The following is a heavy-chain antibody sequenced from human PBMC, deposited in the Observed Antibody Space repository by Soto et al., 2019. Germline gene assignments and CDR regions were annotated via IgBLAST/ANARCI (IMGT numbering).Heavy chain of an antibody. CDR3: TNGPLITGDS. CDR2: ITSSGDST. CDR1: GFRFSSYA. V-gene: IGHV3-23*01. D-gene: IGHD3-22*01. Sequence: GGSLRLSCAASGFRFSSYAMSWVRQAPGKGLEWVSSITSSGDSTFFADSVKGRFTISRDNSKRILYLQLNSLRAEDTAVYYCTNGPLITGDSWGQGTLVTVSS. J-gene: IGHJ5*01.